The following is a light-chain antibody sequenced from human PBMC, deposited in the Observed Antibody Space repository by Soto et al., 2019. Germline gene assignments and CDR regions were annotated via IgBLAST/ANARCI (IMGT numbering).Light chain of an antibody. CDR1: QTFSNSF. V-gene: IGKV3-20*01. J-gene: IGKJ5*01. CDR2: GAS. Sequence: EIVLTQSPGTLSLSPGERATLSCRASQTFSNSFLSWFQQIPGQAPRLLIYGASMRATGIPDRFSGSGSGTDFTLTISRLEPEDFAVYYCQQCGSSSTFGQGTRLGIK. CDR3: QQCGSSST.